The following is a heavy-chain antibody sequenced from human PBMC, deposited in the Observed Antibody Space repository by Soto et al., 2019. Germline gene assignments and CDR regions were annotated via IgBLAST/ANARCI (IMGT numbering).Heavy chain of an antibody. D-gene: IGHD2-15*01. CDR1: GGTFSSYA. J-gene: IGHJ5*02. CDR2: IIPIFGTA. Sequence: SVKVSCKASGGTFSSYAISWVRQAPGQGLEWMGGIIPIFGTANYAQKFQGRVTITADESTSTAYMELSSLRSEDTAVYYCARDGGYCSGGSCFSEPRYNWFDPWGQGTLVTVSS. CDR3: ARDGGYCSGGSCFSEPRYNWFDP. V-gene: IGHV1-69*13.